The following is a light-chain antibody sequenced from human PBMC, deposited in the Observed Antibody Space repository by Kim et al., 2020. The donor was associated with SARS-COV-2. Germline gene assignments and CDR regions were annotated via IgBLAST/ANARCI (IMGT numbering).Light chain of an antibody. Sequence: SASVGARVTSTCRASQTIDNYLAWYQQKPGTPPKLLIYLASALESGVPSRFTGSGSGTEFTLSISSLQPDDFAIYYCQQYFRFPYTFGQGTKLEI. J-gene: IGKJ2*01. CDR2: LAS. CDR1: QTIDNY. CDR3: QQYFRFPYT. V-gene: IGKV1-5*03.